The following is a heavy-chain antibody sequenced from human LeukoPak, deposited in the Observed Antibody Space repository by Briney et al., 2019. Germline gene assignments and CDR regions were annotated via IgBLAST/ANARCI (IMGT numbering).Heavy chain of an antibody. Sequence: QPGGSLRLSCAASGFTFSSYWMHWVRQAPGKGLVWVSRINSDGSSTSYADSVKGRFTISRENAKNTLYLQMNGLRAEDTAVYYCARVAAWDSSGYLFDQWGQGTLVTVSS. CDR3: ARVAAWDSSGYLFDQ. V-gene: IGHV3-74*01. CDR2: INSDGSST. J-gene: IGHJ4*02. D-gene: IGHD3-22*01. CDR1: GFTFSSYW.